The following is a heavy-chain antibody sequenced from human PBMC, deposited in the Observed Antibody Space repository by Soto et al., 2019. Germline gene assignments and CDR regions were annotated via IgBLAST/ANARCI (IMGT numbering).Heavy chain of an antibody. D-gene: IGHD2-2*01. V-gene: IGHV5-10-1*03. CDR1: GYSFTKYW. Sequence: EEQLVQSGAEVKKPGESLKISCKGSGYSFTKYWIAWVRQMPGKGLEWMGNIDPSDSYSNYSPSFQGHVTISVDRSTNTAYLQWSSLRASDTAMYYCARHREYQLIHQRSFDLWGRGTLVTVSS. CDR3: ARHREYQLIHQRSFDL. CDR2: IDPSDSYS. J-gene: IGHJ2*01.